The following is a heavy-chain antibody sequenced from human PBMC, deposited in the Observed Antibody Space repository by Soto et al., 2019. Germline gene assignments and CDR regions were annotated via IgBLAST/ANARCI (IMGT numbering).Heavy chain of an antibody. CDR3: ARSYGASPRRFDY. Sequence: SETLSLTCTVSGGSISQYYWSWIRQPPGKGLEWIGYHYYSGSTICNPSLKNRVTISVDRSKNQFSLKLSSVTAADTAIYYCARSYGASPRRFDYRGQGTRVTVS. CDR1: GGSISQYY. J-gene: IGHJ4*02. V-gene: IGHV4-59*08. D-gene: IGHD2-2*01. CDR2: HYYSGST.